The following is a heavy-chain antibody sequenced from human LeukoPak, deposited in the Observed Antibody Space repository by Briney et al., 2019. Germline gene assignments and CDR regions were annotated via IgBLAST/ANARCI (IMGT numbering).Heavy chain of an antibody. Sequence: GGSLRLSCAASGFTFSSYAMHWVRQAPGKGLEWVAVISYDGSNKYYADSVKGRFTISRDNSKSTLYLQMNSLRAEDTAVYYCARDLGDIVVVPAAHWGQGTLVTVSS. CDR3: ARDLGDIVVVPAAH. J-gene: IGHJ4*02. V-gene: IGHV3-30*04. D-gene: IGHD2-2*01. CDR2: ISYDGSNK. CDR1: GFTFSSYA.